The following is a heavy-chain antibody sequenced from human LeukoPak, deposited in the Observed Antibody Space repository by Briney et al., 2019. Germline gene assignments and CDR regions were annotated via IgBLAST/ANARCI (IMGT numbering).Heavy chain of an antibody. V-gene: IGHV3-30*14. Sequence: GGSLRLSCAASGFTFSSYAMHWVRQAPGKGLEWVAVISYDGSNKYYADSVKGRSTISRDNSKNTLYLQMNSLRAEDTAVYYCARDGDYGHSPLYYYGMDVWGQGTTVTVSS. CDR2: ISYDGSNK. J-gene: IGHJ6*02. CDR3: ARDGDYGHSPLYYYGMDV. CDR1: GFTFSSYA. D-gene: IGHD4-17*01.